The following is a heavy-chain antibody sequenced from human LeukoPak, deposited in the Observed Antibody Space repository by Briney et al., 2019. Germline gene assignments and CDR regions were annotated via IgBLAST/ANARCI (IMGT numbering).Heavy chain of an antibody. CDR2: ISGSGGST. CDR3: AKEKGDSSSRPDY. V-gene: IGHV3-23*01. Sequence: PGGSLRLSCAASGFTFSSYAMSWVRQAPGKGLEWVSAISGSGGSTYYTDSVKGRFTFSRDNSKNTLYLQMNSLRAEDTAVYYCAKEKGDSSSRPDYWGQGTLVTVSS. D-gene: IGHD6-13*01. CDR1: GFTFSSYA. J-gene: IGHJ4*02.